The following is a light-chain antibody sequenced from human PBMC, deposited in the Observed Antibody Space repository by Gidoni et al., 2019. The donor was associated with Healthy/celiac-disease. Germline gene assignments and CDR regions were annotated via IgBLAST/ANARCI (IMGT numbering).Light chain of an antibody. J-gene: IGLJ2*01. CDR3: VLYMGSGIVV. CDR1: SGSVSTSYY. CDR2: STN. V-gene: IGLV8-61*01. Sequence: QTVVTLEPSFSVSPGVTVTLTCGLSSGSVSTSYYPSWYQQTPGQGPRTLIYSTNTPSSWVPDRFSGSIRGNKAALTITGAQADDESDYYCVLYMGSGIVVFGGGTKLTVL.